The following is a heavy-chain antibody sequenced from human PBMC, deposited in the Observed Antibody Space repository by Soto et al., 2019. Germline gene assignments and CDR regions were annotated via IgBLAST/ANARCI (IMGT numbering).Heavy chain of an antibody. Sequence: SETLSLTCTVSGGSISSSSYSWGWIRQPPGKGLECIGYIYHTRSTYYPPSHMSLVTNSVDRSNNQLCLKLSSVDAANNAGYYCGRVPDRWGQGTLVTVSS. J-gene: IGHJ5*02. D-gene: IGHD2-2*01. CDR2: IYHTRST. CDR1: GGSISSSSYS. V-gene: IGHV4-30-2*01. CDR3: GRVPDR.